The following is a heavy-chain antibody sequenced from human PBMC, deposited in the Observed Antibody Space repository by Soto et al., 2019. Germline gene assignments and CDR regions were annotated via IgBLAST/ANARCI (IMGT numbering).Heavy chain of an antibody. J-gene: IGHJ4*02. CDR3: AKDRPRIAAAGHS. D-gene: IGHD6-13*01. V-gene: IGHV3-30*18. CDR2: ISYDGSNK. Sequence: QVQLVESGGGVVQPGRSLRLSCAASGFTFSSYGMHWVRQAPGKGLGWVAVISYDGSNKYYADSVKGRFTISRDNSKNTLYLQMNSLRAEDTAVYYCAKDRPRIAAAGHSWGQGTLVTVSS. CDR1: GFTFSSYG.